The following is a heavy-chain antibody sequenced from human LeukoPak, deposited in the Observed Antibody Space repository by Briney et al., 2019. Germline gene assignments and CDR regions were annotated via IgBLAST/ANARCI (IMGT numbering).Heavy chain of an antibody. CDR3: GRGQPGQGFDP. CDR1: GGSISNYY. J-gene: IGHJ5*02. Sequence: SETLSLTCTVSGGSISNYYWSWIRQPPEKGLEWIGYIYYSGSTNYNPSLKSRVTISLDTSKNQFSLKLNSVTAADTAVYYCGRGQPGQGFDPWGQGTLVTVSS. CDR2: IYYSGST. V-gene: IGHV4-59*01.